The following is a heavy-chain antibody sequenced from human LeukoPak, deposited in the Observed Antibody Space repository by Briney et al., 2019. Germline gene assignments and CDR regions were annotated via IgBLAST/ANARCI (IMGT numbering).Heavy chain of an antibody. Sequence: SETLSLTCTVSGGSISSGGYYWIWVRQPPGQGLVWVVYIYHSGSTYYNPSLQSRVTISLDRSKNQFSLKLSSMTAADTAVYFCASGNTGYDRDAFDIWGQGTMVTVSS. CDR3: ASGNTGYDRDAFDI. D-gene: IGHD5-12*01. CDR2: IYHSGST. J-gene: IGHJ3*02. V-gene: IGHV4-30-2*01. CDR1: GGSISSGGYY.